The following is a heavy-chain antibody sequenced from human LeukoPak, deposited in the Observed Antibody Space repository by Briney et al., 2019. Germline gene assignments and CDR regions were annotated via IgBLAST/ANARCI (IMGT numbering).Heavy chain of an antibody. CDR3: ARAKYSGYITPYSFDY. J-gene: IGHJ4*02. V-gene: IGHV1-2*02. Sequence: ASVKVSCKASGYTFTGYYMHWVRQAPGQGLEWMGWINPNSGGTNYAQKFQGRVTMTRDTSISTAYMELSRLRSDDTAVYYCARAKYSGYITPYSFDYWGQGTLVTVSS. CDR2: INPNSGGT. D-gene: IGHD5-12*01. CDR1: GYTFTGYY.